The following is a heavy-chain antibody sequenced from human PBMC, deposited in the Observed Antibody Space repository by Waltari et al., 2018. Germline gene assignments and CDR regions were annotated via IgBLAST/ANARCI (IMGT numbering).Heavy chain of an antibody. CDR1: GGTFSRYA. V-gene: IGHV1-69*01. Sequence: QVQLVQSGAEVNKPGSSVKVSCKASGGTFSRYATRWVRPAPGQGLEGMGGIIPIFGTANYAQKFQGRVTITADESTSTAYMELSSLRSEDTAVYYCARAPSGGHYYYYYGMDVWGQGTTVTVSS. D-gene: IGHD2-15*01. CDR2: IIPIFGTA. J-gene: IGHJ6*02. CDR3: ARAPSGGHYYYYYGMDV.